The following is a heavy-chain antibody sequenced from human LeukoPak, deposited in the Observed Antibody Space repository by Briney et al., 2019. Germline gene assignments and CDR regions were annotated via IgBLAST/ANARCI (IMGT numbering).Heavy chain of an antibody. CDR1: GFTFGNFA. Sequence: GGSLRLSCAASGFTFGNFAMNWVRQAPGKGLECVSSIGGGDRDTYYADSVKGRFAISRDDSKNTLYLQMNSLRAEDTAIYYCAKGDSGSSTSLGYFDYWGQGTLVTVSS. D-gene: IGHD1-26*01. V-gene: IGHV3-23*01. CDR2: IGGGDRDT. CDR3: AKGDSGSSTSLGYFDY. J-gene: IGHJ4*02.